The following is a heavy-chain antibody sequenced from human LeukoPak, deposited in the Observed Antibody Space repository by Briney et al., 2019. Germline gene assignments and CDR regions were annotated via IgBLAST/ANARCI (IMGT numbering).Heavy chain of an antibody. D-gene: IGHD6-19*01. CDR1: GFTFSSHW. CDR3: ARQQWLDY. Sequence: GGSLRLSCAASGFTFSSHWMSWVRQAPGKGLEWVANIKQDGSEKYYVDSVKGRFTISRDNAKNSLYLQMNSLRAEDTAVYYCARQQWLDYWGQGTLVTVSS. J-gene: IGHJ4*02. CDR2: IKQDGSEK. V-gene: IGHV3-7*01.